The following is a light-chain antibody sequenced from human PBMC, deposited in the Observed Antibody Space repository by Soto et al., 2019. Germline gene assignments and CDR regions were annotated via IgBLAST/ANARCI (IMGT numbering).Light chain of an antibody. V-gene: IGLV2-14*03. J-gene: IGLJ3*02. CDR3: TSYTNRSVV. CDR1: SSDVGGYKY. CDR2: DVS. Sequence: QSALTQPASVSGSPGQSITISCTGTSSDVGGYKYVSWYQQHPGKAPKLMIFDVSNRPSGVSYRFSGSKSGNTASLTISGLQAEDEADYYCTSYTNRSVVFGGGTKLTVL.